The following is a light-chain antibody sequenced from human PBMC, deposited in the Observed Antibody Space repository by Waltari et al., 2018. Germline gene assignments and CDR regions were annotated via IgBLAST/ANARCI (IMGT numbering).Light chain of an antibody. Sequence: DIPLTQSPSSLPASIGDRVTITCRSSQPINSFLNCSQQRPGKAPSLLIYSESSRQSGVPSRFSGRGSGTDFTLTISGLQPEDFASYYCQQSFISPWTFGQGTRVEIK. J-gene: IGKJ1*01. V-gene: IGKV1-39*01. CDR2: SES. CDR1: QPINSF. CDR3: QQSFISPWT.